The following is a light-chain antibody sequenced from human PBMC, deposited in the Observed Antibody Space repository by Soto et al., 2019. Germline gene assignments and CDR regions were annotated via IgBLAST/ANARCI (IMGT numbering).Light chain of an antibody. Sequence: QSVLTQPPSVSGAPGQRVTISCPGGSSNIGAGYDVHWYQQLPGTAPKLLIYGNSNRPSGVPDRFSGSKSGTSASLAITGLQAEDEADYYCQSYDSSLRYVFGTGTKVTVL. J-gene: IGLJ1*01. CDR3: QSYDSSLRYV. V-gene: IGLV1-40*01. CDR2: GNS. CDR1: SSNIGAGYD.